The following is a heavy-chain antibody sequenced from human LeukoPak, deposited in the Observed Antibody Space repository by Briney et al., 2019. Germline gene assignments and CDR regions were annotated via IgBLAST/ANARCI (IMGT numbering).Heavy chain of an antibody. CDR3: ARDLPRRRWLQRSADYFDY. Sequence: GGSLRLSCAASGFTFSSYWMSWVRQAPGKGLEWVPNIKQDGSEKYYVDSVKGRFTISRGNAKNSLYLQMDSLRAEDTAVYYCARDLPRRRWLQRSADYFDYWGQGTLVTVSS. CDR1: GFTFSSYW. J-gene: IGHJ4*02. D-gene: IGHD5-24*01. CDR2: IKQDGSEK. V-gene: IGHV3-7*01.